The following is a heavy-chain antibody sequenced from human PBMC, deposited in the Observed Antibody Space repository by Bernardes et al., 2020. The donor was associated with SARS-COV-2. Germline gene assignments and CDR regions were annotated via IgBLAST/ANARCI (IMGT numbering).Heavy chain of an antibody. J-gene: IGHJ6*02. CDR1: GFTFRDYY. CDR2: ISSSSSYT. Sequence: GGSLRLSCAASGFTFRDYYMSWIRQAPGKGLEWVSYISSSSSYTNYADSVRGRFTISRDNAKNSLYLQMNSLRAEDRAVYYCARVTRGSWSYGMDVWGQGTTVTVSS. V-gene: IGHV3-11*06. CDR3: ARVTRGSWSYGMDV. D-gene: IGHD6-13*01.